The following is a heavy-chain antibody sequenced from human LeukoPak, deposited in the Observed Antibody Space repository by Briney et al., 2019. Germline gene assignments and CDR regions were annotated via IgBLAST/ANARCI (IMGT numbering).Heavy chain of an antibody. D-gene: IGHD1-26*01. CDR1: GYTFTNYD. V-gene: IGHV1-8*01. CDR3: ARVWGAIDY. J-gene: IGHJ4*02. Sequence: VASVTVSCKPSGYTFTNYDINWVRQATGQGLEWMGWMNPKSGNTGSAQRFQGRVTMTRDTSISTAYMELSSLRSEDTAVYYCARVWGAIDYWGQGTLVTVSS. CDR2: MNPKSGNT.